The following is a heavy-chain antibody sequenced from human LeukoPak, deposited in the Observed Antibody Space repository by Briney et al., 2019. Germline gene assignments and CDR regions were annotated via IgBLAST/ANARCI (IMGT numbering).Heavy chain of an antibody. V-gene: IGHV4-39*07. Sequence: SETLSLTCTVSGGSISSSSYYWGWIRQPPGKGLEWIGSIYYSGSTYYNPSLKSRVTISVDTSKNQFSLKLSSVTAADTAVYYCARGELLWFGESVFGYWGQGTLVTVSS. CDR3: ARGELLWFGESVFGY. CDR2: IYYSGST. D-gene: IGHD3-10*01. J-gene: IGHJ4*02. CDR1: GGSISSSSYY.